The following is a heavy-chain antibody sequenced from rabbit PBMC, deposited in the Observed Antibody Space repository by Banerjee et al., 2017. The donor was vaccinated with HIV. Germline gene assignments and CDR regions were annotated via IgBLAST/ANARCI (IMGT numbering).Heavy chain of an antibody. CDR3: ARETFISDTEYYIPFDL. Sequence: QQQLEESGGGLVKPGGTLTLTCKASGIDFSSYYYMCWVRQAPGKGLEWIACIYTSGGYTYYASWAKGRFTISKTSSTTVTLQMTSLTAADTATYFCARETFISDTEYYIPFDLWGPGTLVTVS. CDR1: GIDFSSYYY. D-gene: IGHD1-1*01. V-gene: IGHV1S45*01. J-gene: IGHJ4*01. CDR2: IYTSGGYT.